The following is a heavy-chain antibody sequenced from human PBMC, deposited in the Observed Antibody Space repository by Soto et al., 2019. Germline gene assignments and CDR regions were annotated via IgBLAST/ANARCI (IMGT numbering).Heavy chain of an antibody. CDR1: GFTFSNAW. V-gene: IGHV3-15*07. CDR3: TTGLVSSWSYSYGMDV. CDR2: IKSKTDGGTT. D-gene: IGHD6-13*01. J-gene: IGHJ6*02. Sequence: GGSLRLSCAASGFTFSNAWMNWVRQAPGKGLEWVGRIKSKTDGGTTDYAAPVKGRFTISRDDSKTTLYLQMNSLKTEDTAVYYCTTGLVSSWSYSYGMDVWGQGTTVTISS.